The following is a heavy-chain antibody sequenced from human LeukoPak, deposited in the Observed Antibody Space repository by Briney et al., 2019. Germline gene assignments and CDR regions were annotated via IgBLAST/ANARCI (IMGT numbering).Heavy chain of an antibody. J-gene: IGHJ4*02. CDR1: GFTFSNYM. Sequence: GGSLRLSCAASGFTFSNYMMHWGRQAPGKGLVWVSRIKSDGITITYADSVKGRFTISRDNAKNTLYLQMNSLRAEDTAVYYCAKSARAGTTFFDYWGQGTLVTVSS. CDR2: IKSDGITI. CDR3: AKSARAGTTFFDY. D-gene: IGHD1-7*01. V-gene: IGHV3-74*01.